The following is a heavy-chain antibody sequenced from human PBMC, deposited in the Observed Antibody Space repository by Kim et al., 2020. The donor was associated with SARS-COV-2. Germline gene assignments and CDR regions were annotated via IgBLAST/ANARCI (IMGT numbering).Heavy chain of an antibody. CDR3: AKNAMITFGGLDY. J-gene: IGHJ4*02. D-gene: IGHD3-16*01. CDR1: GFTFSSYG. Sequence: GGSLRLSCAASGFTFSSYGMHWVRQAPGKGLEWVAVISYDGSNKYYADSVKGRFTISRDNSKNTLYLQMNSRRAEDTAVYYCAKNAMITFGGLDYWGQGT. CDR2: ISYDGSNK. V-gene: IGHV3-30*18.